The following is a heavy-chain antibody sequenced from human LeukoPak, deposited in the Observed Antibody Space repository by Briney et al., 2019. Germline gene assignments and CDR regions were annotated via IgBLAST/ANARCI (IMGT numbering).Heavy chain of an antibody. CDR1: GFTFSKYA. CDR3: GRDPHGDYVGAFEF. Sequence: PGGSLRLSCAASGFTFSKYALVWVRQAPGKGLEWVSASWSGGAHELYADAVKGRFTISRDNSKTTLYLQMNSLRAEDTAVYYCGRDPHGDYVGAFEFWGHGTTVIVSS. CDR2: SWSGGAHE. D-gene: IGHD4-17*01. V-gene: IGHV3-23*01. J-gene: IGHJ3*01.